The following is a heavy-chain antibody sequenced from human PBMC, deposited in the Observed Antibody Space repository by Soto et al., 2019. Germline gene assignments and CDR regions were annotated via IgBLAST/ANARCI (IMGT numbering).Heavy chain of an antibody. D-gene: IGHD4-17*01. V-gene: IGHV3-73*01. J-gene: IGHJ4*02. CDR1: GFTFSGSA. CDR2: IGSRGDSYAT. CDR3: SRDDADWLFN. Sequence: GGSLRLSGAASGFTFSGSAMQWVRQASGEGLEWLGRIGSRGDSYATAYAASVKDRFTISRDDSKNTAFLQMNNLKTEDTAVYYCSRDDADWLFNWGQGALVTVSS.